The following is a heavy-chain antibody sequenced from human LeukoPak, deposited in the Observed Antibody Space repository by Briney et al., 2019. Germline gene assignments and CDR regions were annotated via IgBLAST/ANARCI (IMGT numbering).Heavy chain of an antibody. CDR2: IYYSGST. CDR1: GGSISSGGYY. J-gene: IGHJ4*02. CDR3: ARVTRPLYSSSWYYLDY. D-gene: IGHD6-13*01. Sequence: SETLSLTCTVSGGSISSGGYYWSWIRQHPGKGLEWIGHIYYSGSTYYNPSLKSRVTISVDTSKNQFSLKLSSVTAADTAVYYCARVTRPLYSSSWYYLDYWGQGTLVTVSS. V-gene: IGHV4-31*03.